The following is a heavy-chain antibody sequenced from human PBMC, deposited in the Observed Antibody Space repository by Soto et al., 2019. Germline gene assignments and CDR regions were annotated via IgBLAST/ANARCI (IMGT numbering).Heavy chain of an antibody. CDR3: ARDQAWVLMSYYYYYGMDV. Sequence: PSQTLSLTCAVSGGLLSGDRWSWIRHPPEKGLEWIGEINHSGSTNYNPSLKSRVTISVDTSKNQFSLKLSSVTAADTAVYYCARDQAWVLMSYYYYYGMDVWGQGTTVTVS. D-gene: IGHD2-8*01. CDR2: INHSGST. J-gene: IGHJ6*02. CDR1: GGLLSGDR. V-gene: IGHV4-34*01.